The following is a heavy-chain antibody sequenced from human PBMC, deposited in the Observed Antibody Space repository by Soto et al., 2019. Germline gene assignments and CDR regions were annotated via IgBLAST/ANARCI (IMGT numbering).Heavy chain of an antibody. J-gene: IGHJ6*02. CDR2: ISSSGSTI. CDR1: GFTFSSYE. CDR3: ARDSPLSGYSSGWYGDYYYGMDV. V-gene: IGHV3-48*03. D-gene: IGHD6-19*01. Sequence: EVQLVESGGGLVQPGGSLRLSCAASGFTFSSYEMNWVRQAPGKGLEWVSYISSSGSTIYYADSVKGRFTISRDNAKNSLYLQMNSQRAEDTAVYYCARDSPLSGYSSGWYGDYYYGMDVWGQGTTVTVSS.